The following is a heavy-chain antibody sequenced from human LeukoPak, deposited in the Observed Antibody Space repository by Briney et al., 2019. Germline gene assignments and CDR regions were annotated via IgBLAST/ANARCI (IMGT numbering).Heavy chain of an antibody. D-gene: IGHD3/OR15-3a*01. V-gene: IGHV1-2*02. Sequence: GASVKVSCKASGYTFTGYNMHWVRQAPGQGLEWMAWINPNSGGINYAQKFQGRVTVTRDTSISTAYMELSRLRSDDTAVYCCARDREGLDYWGQGTLVTVSS. J-gene: IGHJ4*02. CDR2: INPNSGGI. CDR1: GYTFTGYN. CDR3: ARDREGLDY.